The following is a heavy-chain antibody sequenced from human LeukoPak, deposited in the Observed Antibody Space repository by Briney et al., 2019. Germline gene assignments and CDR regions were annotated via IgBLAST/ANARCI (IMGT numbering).Heavy chain of an antibody. D-gene: IGHD3-10*01. V-gene: IGHV4-39*01. Sequence: SETLSLTCTVSGASISGSNYYWGWIRQPPGKGLEWIGSMYYGGSTYYNPALQSRVTISVDTSKNQFSLRLTSVTAADTAVYYCARIGLWFGEGNLSGYFDYWGQGILVTVSS. CDR1: GASISGSNYY. J-gene: IGHJ4*02. CDR3: ARIGLWFGEGNLSGYFDY. CDR2: MYYGGST.